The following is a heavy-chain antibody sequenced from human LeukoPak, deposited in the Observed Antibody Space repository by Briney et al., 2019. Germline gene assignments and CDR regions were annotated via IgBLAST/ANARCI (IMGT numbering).Heavy chain of an antibody. V-gene: IGHV1-18*01. CDR3: ARDAWGTSSPNWFDP. Sequence: GASVKVSCKASGYTFTSYGISWVRQAPGQGLEWMGWISAYNGNTNYAQKLQGRVTMTTDASTSTAYMELRSLRSEDTAVYYCARDAWGTSSPNWFDPWGQGTLVTVSS. CDR2: ISAYNGNT. CDR1: GYTFTSYG. D-gene: IGHD2-2*01. J-gene: IGHJ5*02.